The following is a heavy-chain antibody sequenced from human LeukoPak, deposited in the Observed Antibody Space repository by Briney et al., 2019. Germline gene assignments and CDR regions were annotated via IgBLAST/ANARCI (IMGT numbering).Heavy chain of an antibody. V-gene: IGHV3-23*01. CDR3: AREASIVVRCSDY. J-gene: IGHJ4*02. CDR2: ISGSGGST. Sequence: GGPLRLSCAASEFTFSNYAMNWVRHAPGKALEWVSGISGSGGSTYYADSGKGRFAISRDNSKNTLYLQMGSLRAEDMAVYYGAREASIVVRCSDYWGQGTLVTVSS. CDR1: EFTFSNYA. D-gene: IGHD6-6*01.